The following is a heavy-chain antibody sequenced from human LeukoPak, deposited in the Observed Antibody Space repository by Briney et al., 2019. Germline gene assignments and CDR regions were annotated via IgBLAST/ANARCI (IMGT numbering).Heavy chain of an antibody. D-gene: IGHD3-10*01. J-gene: IGHJ4*02. CDR2: IKSDGSST. V-gene: IGHV3-74*01. CDR3: TKDHYYASGSYSD. Sequence: PGGSLRLSRAASGFTFSNYWMHWVRRAPGKGLVWVSRIKSDGSSTSYADFVKGRFTISRDNFKNMLYLQMDSLRAEDTAVYYCTKDHYYASGSYSDWGQGTLVTVSS. CDR1: GFTFSNYW.